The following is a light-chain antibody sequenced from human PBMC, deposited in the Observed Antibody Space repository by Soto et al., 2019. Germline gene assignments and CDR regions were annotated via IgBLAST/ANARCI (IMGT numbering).Light chain of an antibody. Sequence: QAVVTQPPSVSGAPGQRVTISCTGSSSNIGAGYDVHWYQQLPGTAPKLLIYGNNNRPSGVPDRFSGSRSGTSASLAITGLQPDDEADYYCQSYDSSLSGPVVFGGGTKLTVL. J-gene: IGLJ2*01. V-gene: IGLV1-40*01. CDR3: QSYDSSLSGPVV. CDR2: GNN. CDR1: SSNIGAGYD.